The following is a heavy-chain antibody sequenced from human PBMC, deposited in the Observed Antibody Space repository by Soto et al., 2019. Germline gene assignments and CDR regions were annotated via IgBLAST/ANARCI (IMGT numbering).Heavy chain of an antibody. Sequence: EVQLLESGGGLVQPGGSLRLSCAASGFSFSSYAMNWVRQAPGKGLEWVSVISGSGGSTYYADSVKGRFTISRDNSKNTLCVQMISLRAEDTAVYYCASRSSGWYFDYWGQGTLVTVSS. CDR3: ASRSSGWYFDY. J-gene: IGHJ4*02. D-gene: IGHD6-19*01. CDR1: GFSFSSYA. V-gene: IGHV3-23*01. CDR2: ISGSGGST.